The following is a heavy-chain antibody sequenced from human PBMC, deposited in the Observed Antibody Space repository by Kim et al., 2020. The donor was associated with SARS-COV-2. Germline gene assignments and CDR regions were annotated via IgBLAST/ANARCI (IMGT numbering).Heavy chain of an antibody. J-gene: IGHJ4*02. D-gene: IGHD3-16*02. Sequence: GGSLRLSCAASGFTFGDYAMHWVRQAPGKGLEWVSGISWNSGSIGYADSVKGRFTISRDNAKNSLYLQMNSLRAEDTALYYCAKQPDDYVWGSYRYQTSTGSYYFDYWGQGTLVTVSS. CDR1: GFTFGDYA. CDR3: AKQPDDYVWGSYRYQTSTGSYYFDY. CDR2: ISWNSGSI. V-gene: IGHV3-9*01.